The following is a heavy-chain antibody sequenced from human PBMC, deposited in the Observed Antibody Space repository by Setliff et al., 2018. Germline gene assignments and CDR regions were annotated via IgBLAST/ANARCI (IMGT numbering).Heavy chain of an antibody. V-gene: IGHV3-23*01. CDR1: GFTFSSFA. CDR3: ANQAY. J-gene: IGHJ4*02. CDR2: ISASGGTT. Sequence: GGSLRLSCAASGFTFSSFAMSWVRQAPGKGLEWVSSISASGGTTYHAHSVKGRFTISRDISKNTLYLQMNSLRAEDTAVYFCANQAYWGQGTLVTVSS.